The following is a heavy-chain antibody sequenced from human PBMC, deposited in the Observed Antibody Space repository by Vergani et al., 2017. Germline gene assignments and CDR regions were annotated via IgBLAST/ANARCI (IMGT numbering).Heavy chain of an antibody. CDR3: ARGTFLHAFDN. D-gene: IGHD1-26*01. CDR1: GVSVSSTAFY. Sequence: QVQLHESGPGLVKPSETLSLTCSVSGVSVSSTAFYWNWIRQPAGKGLEWMGRIYSSGSTSYNPSIKSRITMSLDTSKNQFSLSLSSVTAADTAVYYCARGTFLHAFDNWGQGTVVTVSS. CDR2: IYSSGST. J-gene: IGHJ3*02. V-gene: IGHV4-61*02.